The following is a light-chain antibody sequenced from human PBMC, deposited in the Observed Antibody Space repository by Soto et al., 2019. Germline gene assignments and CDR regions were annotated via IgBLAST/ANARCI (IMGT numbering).Light chain of an antibody. V-gene: IGKV3-15*01. CDR2: GAS. CDR1: QSVSTN. CDR3: QQYNKWPTT. Sequence: DIVMTQSPATLSVSPGERATLSCRASQSVSTNLAWYQQRPGQAHRLLIYGASTRATGIPARFSGSGSGTEFTLTISSLQSEDFVVYYCQQYNKWPTTFGRGTKLEIK. J-gene: IGKJ2*01.